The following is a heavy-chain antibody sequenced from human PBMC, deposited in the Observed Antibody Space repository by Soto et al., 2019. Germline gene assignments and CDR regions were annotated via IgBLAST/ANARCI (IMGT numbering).Heavy chain of an antibody. V-gene: IGHV3-30*18. CDR3: AKDRAVAGRSGAFDL. CDR1: GFTLSSYG. CDR2: ISLDGSKE. Sequence: PGGSLRLSCAASGFTLSSYGMHCVRQAPGKGLEWVALISLDGSKEYYADSVKGRFPISRDNSKNTLYLQMNSLRGEDTAVYYCAKDRAVAGRSGAFDLWGQGTMVTVSS. J-gene: IGHJ3*01. D-gene: IGHD6-19*01.